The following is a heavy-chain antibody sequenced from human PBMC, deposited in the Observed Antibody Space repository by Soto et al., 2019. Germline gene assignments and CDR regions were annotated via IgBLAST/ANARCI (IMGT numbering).Heavy chain of an antibody. D-gene: IGHD6-13*01. V-gene: IGHV4-34*01. CDR2: INHSGST. Sequence: SETLSLTCAVYGGSFSGYYWSWIRQPPGKGLDWIGEINHSGSTIYNPSLKSRVTISVDTSKNQFSLKLSSVTAADTAVYYCARGIFSSPEAYYYYYYMDVWGKGTTVTVSS. CDR1: GGSFSGYY. CDR3: ARGIFSSPEAYYYYYYMDV. J-gene: IGHJ6*03.